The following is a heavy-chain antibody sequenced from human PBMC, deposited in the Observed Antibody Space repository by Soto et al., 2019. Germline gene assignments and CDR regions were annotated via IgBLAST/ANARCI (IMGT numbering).Heavy chain of an antibody. D-gene: IGHD3-22*01. J-gene: IGHJ4*02. CDR3: ARVRGDSSGSYYFDH. V-gene: IGHV3-11*01. CDR2: ISSSGTSV. CDR1: GFSLSDYY. Sequence: GGSLRLSCAVSGFSLSDYYISWIRQAPGEGLEWVSYISSSGTSVHYADSVKGRFTISKDNANNSLYLQMNSLRAEDTAVYYCARVRGDSSGSYYFDHWGQGALVTVSS.